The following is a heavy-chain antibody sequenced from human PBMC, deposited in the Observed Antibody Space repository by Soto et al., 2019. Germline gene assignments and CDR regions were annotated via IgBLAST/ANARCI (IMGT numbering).Heavy chain of an antibody. J-gene: IGHJ4*02. CDR1: GGSISSGGYY. D-gene: IGHD3-22*01. CDR3: ARVGPFLDYYDSSGYRGTFDY. Sequence: SETLSLTCTVSGGSISSGGYYWSWIRQHPGKGLEWIGYIYYSGSTYYNPSLKSRVTISVDTSKNQFSLKLSSVTAADTAVYYCARVGPFLDYYDSSGYRGTFDYWGQGTLVTVSS. CDR2: IYYSGST. V-gene: IGHV4-31*03.